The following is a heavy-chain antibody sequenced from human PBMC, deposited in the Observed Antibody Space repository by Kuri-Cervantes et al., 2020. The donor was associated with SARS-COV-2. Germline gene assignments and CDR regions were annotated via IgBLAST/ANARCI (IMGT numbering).Heavy chain of an antibody. D-gene: IGHD3-22*01. CDR2: ISGSGGST. CDR3: AKGTRSSGYYCGLDF. CDR1: GFTFSSYA. V-gene: IGHV3-23*01. Sequence: ETLSLTCAASGFTFSSYAMSWVRQAPGKGLEWVSTISGSGGSTYYADSVKGRFTTSRDNSKNSLYLQMNSLRADDTAVYYCAKGTRSSGYYCGLDFWGQGTLVTVSS. J-gene: IGHJ4*02.